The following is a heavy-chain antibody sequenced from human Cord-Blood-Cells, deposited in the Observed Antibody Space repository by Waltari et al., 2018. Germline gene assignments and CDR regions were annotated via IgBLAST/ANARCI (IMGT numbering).Heavy chain of an antibody. CDR1: GFTFSSYR. V-gene: IGHV3-21*01. CDR2: ISSSSSYI. Sequence: EVQLVESGGGLVKPGGSLRLSCAASGFTFSSYRMNWVRQAPGKGLEWVSSISSSSSYIYYADSVKGRFTISRDNAKNSLYLQMNSLRAEDTAVYYCARSVRSVHYFDYWGQGTLVTVSS. D-gene: IGHD6-6*01. CDR3: ARSVRSVHYFDY. J-gene: IGHJ4*02.